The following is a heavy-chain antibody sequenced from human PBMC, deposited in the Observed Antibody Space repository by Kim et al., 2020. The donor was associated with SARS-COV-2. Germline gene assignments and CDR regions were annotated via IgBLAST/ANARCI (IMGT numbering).Heavy chain of an antibody. CDR2: IIPIFGTA. D-gene: IGHD1-26*01. CDR3: AALGGSNPYYGMDV. Sequence: SVKVSCKASGGTFSSYAISWVRQAPGQGLEWMGGIIPIFGTANYAQKFQGRVTITADESTSTAYMELSSLRSEDTAVYYCAALGGSNPYYGMDVWGQGTTVTVSS. J-gene: IGHJ6*02. CDR1: GGTFSSYA. V-gene: IGHV1-69*13.